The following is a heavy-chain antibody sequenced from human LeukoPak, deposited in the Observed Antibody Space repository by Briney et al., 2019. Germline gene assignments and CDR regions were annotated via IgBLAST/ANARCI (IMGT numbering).Heavy chain of an antibody. J-gene: IGHJ3*02. Sequence: QAGGSLRLSCAASGFTFSSYSMNWVRQAPGKGLEWVSYISSSSSNIYYADSVKGRFTISRDNAKNSLYLQMNSLRDEDTAVYYCARLTYFDWLPGAFDIWGQGTMVTVSS. CDR3: ARLTYFDWLPGAFDI. D-gene: IGHD3-9*01. CDR1: GFTFSSYS. V-gene: IGHV3-48*02. CDR2: ISSSSSNI.